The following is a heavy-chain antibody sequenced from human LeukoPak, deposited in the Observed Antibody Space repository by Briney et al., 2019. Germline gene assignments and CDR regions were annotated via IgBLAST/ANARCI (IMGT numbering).Heavy chain of an antibody. CDR1: GGSISSYY. V-gene: IGHV4-59*08. CDR2: IYYSGST. D-gene: IGHD1-26*01. J-gene: IGHJ4*02. CDR3: ARRYLVGATLMWDY. Sequence: SETLSLTCTVSGGSISSYYWSWIRQPPGKGLEWIGYIYYSGSTNYNPSLKSRVTISLDTSKNQFSLKLSSVTAADTAVYYCARRYLVGATLMWDYWGQGTLVTVSS.